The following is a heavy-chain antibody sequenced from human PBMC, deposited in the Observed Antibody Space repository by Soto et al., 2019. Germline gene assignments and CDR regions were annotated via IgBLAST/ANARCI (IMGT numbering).Heavy chain of an antibody. J-gene: IGHJ4*02. D-gene: IGHD6-19*01. CDR1: GFTFSSYA. CDR3: AKVLAVVHPGRSIDY. Sequence: GGSLRLSCAASGFTFSSYAMSWVHQAPGKGLEWVSAISGSGGSTYYADSVKGRFTISRDNSKNTLYLQMNSLRAEDTAVYYCAKVLAVVHPGRSIDYWGQGTLVTVSS. V-gene: IGHV3-23*01. CDR2: ISGSGGST.